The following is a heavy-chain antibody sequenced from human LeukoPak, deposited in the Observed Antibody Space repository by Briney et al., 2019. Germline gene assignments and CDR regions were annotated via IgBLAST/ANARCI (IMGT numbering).Heavy chain of an antibody. V-gene: IGHV1-69*04. CDR2: IIPILGIA. CDR3: ARARAYCSSTSCYSGASYYYYYMDV. CDR1: GGTFSSYA. Sequence: SVKVSCKASGGTFSSYAISWVRQAPGQGLEWLGRIIPILGIANNAQKFQGRVTITADKSTSTAYMELSSLRSEDTAVYYCARARAYCSSTSCYSGASYYYYYMDVWGKGTTVTVSS. D-gene: IGHD2-2*01. J-gene: IGHJ6*03.